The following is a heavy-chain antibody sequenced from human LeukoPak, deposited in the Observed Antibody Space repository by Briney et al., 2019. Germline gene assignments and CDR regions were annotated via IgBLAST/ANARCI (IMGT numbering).Heavy chain of an antibody. CDR2: IYASGST. V-gene: IGHV4-4*07. J-gene: IGHJ6*03. D-gene: IGHD2-15*01. CDR3: ARGVASGGSHRARYYYMDV. Sequence: SETLSLTCTVSGGSISSYFWSWIRQPAGKGLEWIGRIYASGSTYQNPSLRSRVTMSVDTSKNQFSLKLSSETAADTAVYYCARGVASGGSHRARYYYMDVWGKGTTVTISS. CDR1: GGSISSYF.